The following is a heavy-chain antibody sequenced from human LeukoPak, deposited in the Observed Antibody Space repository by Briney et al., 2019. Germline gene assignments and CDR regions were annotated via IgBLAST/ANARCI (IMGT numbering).Heavy chain of an antibody. CDR2: ISSSSSYI. CDR3: ARLFSGSMDY. CDR1: GFTFSSYS. V-gene: IGHV3-21*01. Sequence: GGSPRLSCAASGFTFSSYSMNWVRQAPGKGLEWVSSISSSSSYIYYADSVKGRFTISRDNAKNSLYLQMNSLRAEDTAVYYCARLFSGSMDYWGQGTLVTVSS. J-gene: IGHJ4*02. D-gene: IGHD3-10*01.